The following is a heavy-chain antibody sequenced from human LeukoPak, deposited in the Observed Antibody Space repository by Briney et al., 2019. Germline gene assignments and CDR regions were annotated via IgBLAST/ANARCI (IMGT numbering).Heavy chain of an antibody. CDR1: GYTFSSYG. J-gene: IGHJ4*02. V-gene: IGHV1-18*01. D-gene: IGHD1-26*01. CDR3: ARGSYGYD. Sequence: APVKVSCKASGYTFSSYGISWVRQAPGQGLEWMGWISAYNGNTNYAQKFQGRVTMTTDTSTTTAYMELRSLRSDDTAVYFCARGSYGYDWGQGTLVTVSS. CDR2: ISAYNGNT.